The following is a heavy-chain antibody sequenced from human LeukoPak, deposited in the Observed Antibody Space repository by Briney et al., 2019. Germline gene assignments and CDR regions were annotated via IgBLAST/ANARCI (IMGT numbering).Heavy chain of an antibody. CDR1: GFTFTSSA. Sequence: TSVKVSCKASGFTFTSSAVQWVRQARGQRLEWIGWLVVGSGNTNYAQKFQERVTITRDMSTSTAYMELSSLRSEDTAVYYCAADRYYDSSGRHYYYGMDVWGQGTTVTVSS. D-gene: IGHD3-22*01. J-gene: IGHJ6*02. CDR2: LVVGSGNT. CDR3: AADRYYDSSGRHYYYGMDV. V-gene: IGHV1-58*01.